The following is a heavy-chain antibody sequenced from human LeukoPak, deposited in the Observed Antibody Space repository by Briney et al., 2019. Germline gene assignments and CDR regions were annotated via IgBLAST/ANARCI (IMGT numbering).Heavy chain of an antibody. CDR2: INPSGGST. CDR1: GYTFTSYY. V-gene: IGHV1-46*01. CDR3: ARDRDYGDYDWYFDL. Sequence: GASVKVSCKASGYTFTSYYMHWVRQAPGQGLEGMGIINPSGGSTSYAQKFQGRVTMTRDTSTSTVYMELSSLRSEDTAVYYCARDRDYGDYDWYFDLWGRGTLVTVSS. J-gene: IGHJ2*01. D-gene: IGHD4-17*01.